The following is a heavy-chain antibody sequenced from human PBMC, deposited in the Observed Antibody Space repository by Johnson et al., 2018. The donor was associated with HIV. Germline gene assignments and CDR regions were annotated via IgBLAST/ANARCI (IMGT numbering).Heavy chain of an antibody. CDR2: ISYDGSNK. J-gene: IGHJ3*02. CDR1: GFTFSSYA. Sequence: QEKLVESGGGVVQPGRSLRLSCAASGFTFSSYAMHWVRQAPGKGLEWVAVISYDGSNKYYADSVKGRFTISRDNSKNTLYLQMNSLRAEDTAVYYCAKFLAWGLYSSSWYHAFDIWGQGTMVTVSS. V-gene: IGHV3-30*04. D-gene: IGHD6-13*01. CDR3: AKFLAWGLYSSSWYHAFDI.